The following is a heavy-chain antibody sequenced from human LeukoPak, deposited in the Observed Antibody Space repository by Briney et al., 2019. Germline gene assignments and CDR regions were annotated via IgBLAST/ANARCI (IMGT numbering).Heavy chain of an antibody. V-gene: IGHV1-46*02. CDR1: GCTFNSYY. CDR3: ARGDSSGYYDGEDAFDI. Sequence: ASVKVSCMASGCTFNSYYMHWVRQAPGQGLEWMVIINPSGGSTSYAQKFQDRVPMTRDTSTSTVYMELSSLRSEDTAVYYCARGDSSGYYDGEDAFDIWGQGTMVTVSS. CDR2: INPSGGST. D-gene: IGHD3-22*01. J-gene: IGHJ3*02.